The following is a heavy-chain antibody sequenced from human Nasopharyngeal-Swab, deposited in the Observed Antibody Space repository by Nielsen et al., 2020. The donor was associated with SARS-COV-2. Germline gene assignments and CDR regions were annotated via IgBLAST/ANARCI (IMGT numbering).Heavy chain of an antibody. Sequence: GGSLRLSCAASGFTFSSYGMHWVRQAPGKGLEWVAVISYDGSNKYYADSVKGRFTISRDNSKNTLYLQMNSLRAEDTAVYYCAKGGGGGQQLVRYFDYWGQGTLVTVSS. CDR3: AKGGGGGQQLVRYFDY. J-gene: IGHJ4*02. V-gene: IGHV3-30*18. CDR2: ISYDGSNK. CDR1: GFTFSSYG. D-gene: IGHD6-13*01.